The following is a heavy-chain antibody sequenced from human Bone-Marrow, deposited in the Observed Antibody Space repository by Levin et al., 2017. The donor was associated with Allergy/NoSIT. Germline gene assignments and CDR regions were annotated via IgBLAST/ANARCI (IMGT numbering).Heavy chain of an antibody. V-gene: IGHV3-66*01. J-gene: IGHJ4*02. CDR1: GFSVSTNY. D-gene: IGHD3-10*01. CDR2: IYSGGSA. Sequence: PGGSLRLSCAGSGFSVSTNYMSWVRQAPGKGLEWVSVIYSGGSAYYGNSVKGRFTISRDTSKDTLYLQRNSLRPEDTAVYYCARLNDYYGTGTYSSYFDYWDQGTLVTVSS. CDR3: ARLNDYYGTGTYSSYFDY.